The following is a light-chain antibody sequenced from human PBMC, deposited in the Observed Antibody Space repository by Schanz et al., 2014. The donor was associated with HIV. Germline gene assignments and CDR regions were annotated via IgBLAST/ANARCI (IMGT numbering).Light chain of an antibody. CDR2: GAS. V-gene: IGKV3-20*01. Sequence: EIVMTQSPATLSVSPGERATLSCRASQSVSSNLAWYQQKPGQAPRLLIYGASNRATGIPDRFSGGGSGTDFTLTISRVEPEDYAVYYCQQYGSSPPEYTFGQGTKLEI. CDR3: QQYGSSPPEYT. CDR1: QSVSSN. J-gene: IGKJ2*01.